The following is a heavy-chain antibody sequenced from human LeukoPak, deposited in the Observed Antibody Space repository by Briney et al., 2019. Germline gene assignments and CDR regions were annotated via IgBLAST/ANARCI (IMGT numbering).Heavy chain of an antibody. CDR1: GFMFSNYV. CDR2: ISASGGST. CDR3: AKGGRGSYYSDW. D-gene: IGHD1-26*01. V-gene: IGHV3-23*01. Sequence: GGSLRLSCAAAGFMFSNYVMYWVRQAPGKGLEWVSVISASGGSTDYADSVKGRFTISRDNSKNTLYLQMNSLRAEDTAVYYCAKGGRGSYYSDWWGQGSLVTV. J-gene: IGHJ4*02.